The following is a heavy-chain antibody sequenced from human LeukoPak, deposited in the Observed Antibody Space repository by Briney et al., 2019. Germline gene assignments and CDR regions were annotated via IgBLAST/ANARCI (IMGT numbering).Heavy chain of an antibody. Sequence: ASVKVSCKASGYTFTSYDINWVRQATGQGLEWMGWMNPNSGNTGYAQKFQGRVTITRNTSISTAYMELSSLRSEDTAVYYCARGVVPAAIFPYYYYMDVWGKGTTVTVSS. CDR2: MNPNSGNT. CDR1: GYTFTSYD. J-gene: IGHJ6*03. D-gene: IGHD2-2*01. V-gene: IGHV1-8*03. CDR3: ARGVVPAAIFPYYYYMDV.